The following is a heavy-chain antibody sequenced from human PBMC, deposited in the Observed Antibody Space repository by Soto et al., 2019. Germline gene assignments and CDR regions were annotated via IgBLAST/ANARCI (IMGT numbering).Heavy chain of an antibody. D-gene: IGHD3-22*01. V-gene: IGHV4-39*01. Sequence: QLQLQESGPGLVKPAETLSLICSVSGGSMSSSSYYWGWIRQPPGKGLEWIGNVYHSGSSYYNPSLKSRLTIYVHPSKNPFSLTLNSVTAADTAVYYCARRQDFYDSSGYYNDAFDIWGQGTEVTVSS. CDR1: GGSMSSSSYY. CDR3: ARRQDFYDSSGYYNDAFDI. J-gene: IGHJ3*02. CDR2: VYHSGSS.